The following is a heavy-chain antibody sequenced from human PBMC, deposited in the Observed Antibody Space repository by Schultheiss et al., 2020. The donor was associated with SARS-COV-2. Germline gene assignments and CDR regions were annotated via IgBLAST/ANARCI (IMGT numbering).Heavy chain of an antibody. D-gene: IGHD2-2*01. CDR1: GFNFRMFV. J-gene: IGHJ4*02. Sequence: GESLKISCAASGFNFRMFVMTWVRQAPGRGLEWVSAISGSGLKTYYADSVRGRFRSSRDNARNTTSLQMNSLKVEDTAIYYCAKGRVLPADQPHYFESWGQGTLVTVSS. CDR2: ISGSGLKT. V-gene: IGHV3-23*01. CDR3: AKGRVLPADQPHYFES.